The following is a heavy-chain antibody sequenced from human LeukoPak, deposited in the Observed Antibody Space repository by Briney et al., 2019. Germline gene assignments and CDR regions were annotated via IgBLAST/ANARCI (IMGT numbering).Heavy chain of an antibody. CDR3: AREVLVYGLDV. CDR1: GYDFTGHY. D-gene: IGHD2-2*03. Sequence: GASVKVSCKASGYDFTGHYVHWVRQAPGQGLEWMGWIDPRSGGTIYTQKFQGRVTMTRDTAISTAYMELRGLKSDDTAVYYCAREVLVYGLDVWGNGTAVAVSA. CDR2: IDPRSGGT. J-gene: IGHJ6*04. V-gene: IGHV1-2*02.